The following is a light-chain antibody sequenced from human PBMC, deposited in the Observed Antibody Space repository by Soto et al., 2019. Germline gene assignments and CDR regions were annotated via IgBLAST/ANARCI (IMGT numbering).Light chain of an antibody. V-gene: IGKV3-11*01. Sequence: EIVLTQSPATLSLSPGERATLSCRASQSVSSFLAWHQQKPGQAPRLLIYDASNRATGIPARFSGSGSGTDFTLTISSLEPEDFAVYYCQQRSNWPHTFGGGTKVEIK. J-gene: IGKJ4*01. CDR1: QSVSSF. CDR2: DAS. CDR3: QQRSNWPHT.